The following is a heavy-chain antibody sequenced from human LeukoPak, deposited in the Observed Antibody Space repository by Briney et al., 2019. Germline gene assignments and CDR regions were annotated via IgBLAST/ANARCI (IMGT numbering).Heavy chain of an antibody. CDR1: GFTFSSYS. J-gene: IGHJ3*02. CDR2: ISSSSSYI. V-gene: IGHV3-21*01. D-gene: IGHD3-3*01. Sequence: PGGSLRLSCAASGFTFSSYSMNWVRQAPGKGLEWVSSISSSSSYIYYANSVKGRFTISRDNAKNSLYLQMNSLRAEDTAVYYCARKKPGVIFGVVITPFDGAFDIWGQGTMVTVSS. CDR3: ARKKPGVIFGVVITPFDGAFDI.